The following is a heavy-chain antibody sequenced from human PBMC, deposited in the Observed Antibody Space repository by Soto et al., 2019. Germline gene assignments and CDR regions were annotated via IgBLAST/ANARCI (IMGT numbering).Heavy chain of an antibody. J-gene: IGHJ6*02. CDR2: ISYDGSST. CDR3: ARQGMAARKYFHRYMDV. Sequence: GGSLRLSCAASGFTFRDYAFHWVRQAPGKGLEWVTLISYDGSSTLFEDAVKGRFTISRENSQKTLYLQMNSLRAEDTAVYYCARQGMAARKYFHRYMDVWGQGTTVTVSS. V-gene: IGHV3-30-3*01. D-gene: IGHD6-6*01. CDR1: GFTFRDYA.